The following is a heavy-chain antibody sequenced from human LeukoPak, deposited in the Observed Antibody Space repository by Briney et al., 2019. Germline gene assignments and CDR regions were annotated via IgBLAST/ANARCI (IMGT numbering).Heavy chain of an antibody. D-gene: IGHD2-21*01. CDR2: IRSKDQNSAT. Sequence: GGSLSLSCAASGFSFSDSPIHWVRQASGKGLEWVGRIRSKDQNSATAYAGSVKGRFTISRDDSKNMAYLQMNSLRIEDTAVYYCESSITKAGGSWGQGTLVTVSS. CDR3: ESSITKAGGS. V-gene: IGHV3-73*01. J-gene: IGHJ5*02. CDR1: GFSFSDSP.